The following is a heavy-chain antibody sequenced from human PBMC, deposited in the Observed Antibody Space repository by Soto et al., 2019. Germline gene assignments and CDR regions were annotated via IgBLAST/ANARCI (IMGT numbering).Heavy chain of an antibody. CDR3: ARVRGAAGTAYYYYYYGMDV. Sequence: PSETLSLTCAVYGGSFSGYYWSWIREPPGKGLEWIGEINHSGSTNYNPSLKSRVTISVDTSKNQFSLKLSSVTAADTAVYYCARVRGAAGTAYYYYYYGMDVWGQGTTVT. CDR2: INHSGST. V-gene: IGHV4-34*01. J-gene: IGHJ6*02. CDR1: GGSFSGYY. D-gene: IGHD6-13*01.